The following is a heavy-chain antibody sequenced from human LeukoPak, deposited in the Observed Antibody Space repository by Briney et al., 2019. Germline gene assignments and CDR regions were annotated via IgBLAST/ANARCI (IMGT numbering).Heavy chain of an antibody. Sequence: GGSLRLSCAASGFTFSSYEMNWVRQAPGKGLEWVSYISSSGSTIYYADSVKGRFTISRDNAKNSLYLQMNSLRAEDTAVYYCARIWIPGWYFDLWGRGTLVTVSS. CDR2: ISSSGSTI. CDR3: ARIWIPGWYFDL. D-gene: IGHD5-18*01. V-gene: IGHV3-48*03. CDR1: GFTFSSYE. J-gene: IGHJ2*01.